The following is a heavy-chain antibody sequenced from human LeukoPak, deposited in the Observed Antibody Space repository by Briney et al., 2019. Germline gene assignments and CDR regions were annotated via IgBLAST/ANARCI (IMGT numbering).Heavy chain of an antibody. CDR2: IYPGDSDT. V-gene: IGHV5-51*01. CDR3: ARHSDNWNAGDY. Sequence: GESLKISCKTSGYSFVSHWIVWVRQMPGKGLEWLGIIYPGDSDTRYSPSFQGQVTISADKSISTAYLQWSSLRASDTAMYYCARHSDNWNAGDYWGQGTLVTVSS. J-gene: IGHJ4*02. CDR1: GYSFVSHW. D-gene: IGHD1-20*01.